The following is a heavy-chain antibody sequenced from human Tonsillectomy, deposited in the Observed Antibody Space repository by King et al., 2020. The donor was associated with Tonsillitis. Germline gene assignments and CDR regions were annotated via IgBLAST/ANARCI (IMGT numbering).Heavy chain of an antibody. Sequence: QVQLVESVGGLVKPGGSLRLSCAASGFTFSDYYMSWIRQAPGKGLEWVSYISNSNMYYADSVKGRFTISRDNAKNSLYLQMNSLRAEDTAVYYCARDYPYDQSPFDYWGQGTLVTVSS. V-gene: IGHV3-11*01. CDR1: GFTFSDYY. CDR2: ISNSNM. J-gene: IGHJ4*02. CDR3: ARDYPYDQSPFDY. D-gene: IGHD2-2*01.